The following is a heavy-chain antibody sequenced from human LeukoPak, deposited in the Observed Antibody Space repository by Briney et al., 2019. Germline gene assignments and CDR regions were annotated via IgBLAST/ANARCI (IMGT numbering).Heavy chain of an antibody. CDR2: MNPNSGNT. V-gene: IGHV1-8*01. CDR3: ARELELRSGWFDP. J-gene: IGHJ5*02. CDR1: GYTFTSYD. Sequence: ASVKVSCKASGYTFTSYDINWVRQATGQGLEWMGWMNPNSGNTGYAQKFQGRVTMTRNTSISTAYMELSSLRSDDTAVYYCARELELRSGWFDPWGQGTLVTVSS. D-gene: IGHD1-7*01.